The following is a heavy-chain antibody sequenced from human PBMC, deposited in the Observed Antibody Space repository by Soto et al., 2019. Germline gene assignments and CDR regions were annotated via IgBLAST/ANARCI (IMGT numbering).Heavy chain of an antibody. CDR1: GYTFTSYD. CDR3: ARGRDDYGDDVYDY. Sequence: QVQLVQSGAEVKKPGASVQVSCKASGYTFTSYDINWVRQATGQGLEWMGWMNPNSGNTGYAQKFQGRVTRTRNTSISTAYMELSSLRSEDMAVYYCARGRDDYGDDVYDYWGQGTLVTVSS. J-gene: IGHJ4*02. V-gene: IGHV1-8*01. D-gene: IGHD4-17*01. CDR2: MNPNSGNT.